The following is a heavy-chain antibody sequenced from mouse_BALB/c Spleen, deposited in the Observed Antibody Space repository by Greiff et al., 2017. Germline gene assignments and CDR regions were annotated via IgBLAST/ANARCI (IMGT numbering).Heavy chain of an antibody. V-gene: IGHV7-3*02. Sequence: EVQGVESGGGLVQPGGSLRLSCATSGFTFTDYYMSWVRQPPGKALEWLGFIRNKANGYTTEYSASVKGRFTISRDNSQSILYLQMNTLRAEDSATYCCARDADYDAMDYWGQGTSVTVSS. J-gene: IGHJ4*01. D-gene: IGHD1-1*02. CDR2: IRNKANGYTT. CDR1: GFTFTDYY. CDR3: ARDADYDAMDY.